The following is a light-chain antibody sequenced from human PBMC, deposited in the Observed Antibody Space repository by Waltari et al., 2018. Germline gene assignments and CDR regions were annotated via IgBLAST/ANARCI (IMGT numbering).Light chain of an antibody. CDR1: QNVSSY. CDR3: QQRSSWPT. CDR2: DTT. J-gene: IGKJ3*01. V-gene: IGKV3-11*01. Sequence: EIVLTQSPATLSLSPGEGATLSCRASQNVSSYLAWYQQKRGQAPRLLISDTTHRASDSPARFSGSGSETDFTLTISSLEPEDFAIYYCQQRSSWPTFGPGTKVDIK.